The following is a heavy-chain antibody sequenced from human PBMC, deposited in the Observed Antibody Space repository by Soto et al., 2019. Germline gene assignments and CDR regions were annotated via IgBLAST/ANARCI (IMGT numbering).Heavy chain of an antibody. D-gene: IGHD6-6*01. J-gene: IGHJ4*02. V-gene: IGHV3-23*01. CDR1: GLTFSNYA. CDR3: AKDCGSSGLFDY. CDR2: ISGSGGST. Sequence: EVQLLESGGGLVQPGGSRSLSCEVSGLTFSNYALSWVRQAPGKGLEWAPFISGSGGSTFYPDSWKGPFTISRDNSKKTLHPQINSLRSDARGVYYCAKDCGSSGLFDYWGQGTLVAVSS.